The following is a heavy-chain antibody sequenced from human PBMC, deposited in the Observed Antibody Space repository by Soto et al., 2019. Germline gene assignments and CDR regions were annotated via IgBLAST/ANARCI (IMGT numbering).Heavy chain of an antibody. CDR3: ARAVNCSGGSCYSDY. Sequence: SETLSLTCTVSGGSISSYYWSWIRQPPGKGLEWIGYIYYSGSTNYNPSLKSRVTISVDTSKNQFSLKLSSVTAADTAVYYCARAVNCSGGSCYSDYWGQGTLVTVSS. CDR2: IYYSGST. J-gene: IGHJ4*02. V-gene: IGHV4-59*08. D-gene: IGHD2-15*01. CDR1: GGSISSYY.